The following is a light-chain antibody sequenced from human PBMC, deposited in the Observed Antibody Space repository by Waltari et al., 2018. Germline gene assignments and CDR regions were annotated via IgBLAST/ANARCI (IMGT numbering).Light chain of an antibody. CDR3: QSYDNNLRAWV. CDR1: SSNLGSNYN. CDR2: ANE. J-gene: IGLJ3*02. Sequence: QSGLTQPPSVSGAAGQRVIISCTGTSSNLGSNYNVHWYQQFPGTAPKVLIYANENRPSGIPDRFSASKSGTSASLTITGLQTEDEADYYCQSYDNNLRAWVFGGGTKVTVL. V-gene: IGLV1-40*01.